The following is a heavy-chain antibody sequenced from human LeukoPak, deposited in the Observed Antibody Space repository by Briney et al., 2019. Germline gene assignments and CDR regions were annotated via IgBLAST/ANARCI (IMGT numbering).Heavy chain of an antibody. J-gene: IGHJ6*03. CDR3: AKGGDFWSGYSRGYYMDV. D-gene: IGHD3-3*01. CDR1: GFTFSSYA. CDR2: ISGSGGST. V-gene: IGHV3-23*01. Sequence: GGSLRLSCVASGFTFSSYAMSWVRQAPGKGLEWVSVISGSGGSTYYADSVKGRFTIPRDNSKNTLYLQMNSLGAEDTAVYYCAKGGDFWSGYSRGYYMDVWGEGTTVTVSS.